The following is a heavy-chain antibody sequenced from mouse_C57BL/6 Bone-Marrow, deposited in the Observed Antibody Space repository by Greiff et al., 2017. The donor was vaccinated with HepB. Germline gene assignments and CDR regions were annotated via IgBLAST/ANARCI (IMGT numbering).Heavy chain of an antibody. CDR2: IDPSDSYT. CDR1: GYTFTSYW. CDR3: ARTGTTVVEYFDV. Sequence: QVQLQQSGAELVKPGASVKLSCKASGYTFTSYWMQWVKQRPGQGLEWIGEIDPSDSYTNYNQKFKGKATLTVDTSSSTAYMQLSSLTSEDSAVYYCARTGTTVVEYFDVWGTGTTVTVSS. D-gene: IGHD1-1*01. V-gene: IGHV1-50*01. J-gene: IGHJ1*03.